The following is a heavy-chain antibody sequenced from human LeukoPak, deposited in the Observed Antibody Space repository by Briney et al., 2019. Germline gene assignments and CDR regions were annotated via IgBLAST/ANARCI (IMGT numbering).Heavy chain of an antibody. CDR2: IYYSGST. V-gene: IGHV4-59*01. D-gene: IGHD3-9*01. CDR1: GGSISSYY. J-gene: IGHJ4*02. Sequence: KPSETLSLTCTVSGGSISSYYWSWIRQPPGKGLEWIGYIYYSGSTNYNPSLKSPVTISVDTSKNQFSLKLSSVTAADTAVYYCAGSHYDILTGYYIFDYWGQGTLVTVSS. CDR3: AGSHYDILTGYYIFDY.